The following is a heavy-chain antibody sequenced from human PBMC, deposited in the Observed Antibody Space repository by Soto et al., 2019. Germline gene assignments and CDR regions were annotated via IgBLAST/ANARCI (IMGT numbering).Heavy chain of an antibody. CDR2: MYNSGNY. CDR1: GGSVSSGSYY. D-gene: IGHD6-13*01. Sequence: QGELQESGPGLVKHSETLSLTCTVSGGSVSSGSYYWSWIRQPPGKGLEWIGYMYNSGNYDYNPSLKSRVTISVDTSNNQFSLKMNSVTAADTAVYYCACGSSASAYIDYWGQGTLVTVSS. J-gene: IGHJ4*02. CDR3: ACGSSASAYIDY. V-gene: IGHV4-61*01.